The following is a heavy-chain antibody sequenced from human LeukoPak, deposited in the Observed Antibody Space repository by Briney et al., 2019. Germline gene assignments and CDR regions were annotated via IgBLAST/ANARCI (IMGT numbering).Heavy chain of an antibody. CDR2: ISSNGGNK. J-gene: IGHJ4*02. Sequence: GGSLRLSCAASGFSFSTHAMHWVRQAPGKGLEYVSGISSNGGNKYYADSVKGRFTISRDNSKNMVYLQVGSLRPEDMAVYYCARGFCNVDSCFEGTFGYWGQGTLVTVSS. V-gene: IGHV3-64*02. D-gene: IGHD2-15*01. CDR1: GFSFSTHA. CDR3: ARGFCNVDSCFEGTFGY.